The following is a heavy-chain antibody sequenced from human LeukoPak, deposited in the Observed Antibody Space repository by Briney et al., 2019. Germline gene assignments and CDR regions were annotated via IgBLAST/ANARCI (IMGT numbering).Heavy chain of an antibody. CDR3: ARDRGYCSGGSCYGYFDY. CDR2: IYYSGST. Sequence: SETLSLTCTVSGGSISSYYWSWIRQPPGKGLEWIGYIYYSGSTNYNPSLKSRVTISVDTSKNQFSLKLSSVTAADTAVYYCARDRGYCSGGSCYGYFDYWGQGTLVTVPS. J-gene: IGHJ4*02. CDR1: GGSISSYY. D-gene: IGHD2-15*01. V-gene: IGHV4-59*01.